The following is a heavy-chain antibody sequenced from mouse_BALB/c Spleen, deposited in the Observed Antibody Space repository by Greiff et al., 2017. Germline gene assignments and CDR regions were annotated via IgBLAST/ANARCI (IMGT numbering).Heavy chain of an antibody. J-gene: IGHJ2*01. D-gene: IGHD2-4*01. Sequence: EVQLVESGPGLVKPSQSLSLTCTVTGYSITSDYAWNWIRQFPGNKLEWMGYISYSGSTSYNPSLKSRISITRDTSKNQFFLQLNSVTTEDTATYYCASRGLRKYYFDYWGQGTTLTVSS. CDR1: GYSITSDYA. V-gene: IGHV3-2*02. CDR2: ISYSGST. CDR3: ASRGLRKYYFDY.